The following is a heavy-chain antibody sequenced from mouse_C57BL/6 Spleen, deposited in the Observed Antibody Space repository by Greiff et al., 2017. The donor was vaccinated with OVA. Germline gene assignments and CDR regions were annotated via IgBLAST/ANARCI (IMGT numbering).Heavy chain of an antibody. J-gene: IGHJ2*01. D-gene: IGHD1-1*01. CDR3: ARDYDNYPYYYGSSYSEYFDY. V-gene: IGHV1-53*01. CDR1: GYTFTSYW. CDR2: INPSNGGT. Sequence: QVQLQQPGTELVKPGASVKLSCKASGYTFTSYWMHWVKQRPGQGLEWIGNINPSNGGTNYNEKFKSKATLTVDKSSSTAYMQLSSLTSEDSAVYYCARDYDNYPYYYGSSYSEYFDYWGQGTTLTVSS.